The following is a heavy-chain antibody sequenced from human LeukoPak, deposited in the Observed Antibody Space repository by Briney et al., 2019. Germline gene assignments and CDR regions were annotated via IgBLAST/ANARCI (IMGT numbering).Heavy chain of an antibody. CDR3: ARTVVRLQLRSWVPFDY. CDR2: ISSSSSYI. V-gene: IGHV3-21*01. Sequence: GGSLRLSCAASGFTVSSNHMSWVRQAPGKGLEWVSSISSSSSYIYYADSVKGRFTISRDNAKNSLYLQMNSLRAEDTAVYYCARTVVRLQLRSWVPFDYWGQGTLVTVSS. D-gene: IGHD5-24*01. CDR1: GFTVSSNH. J-gene: IGHJ4*02.